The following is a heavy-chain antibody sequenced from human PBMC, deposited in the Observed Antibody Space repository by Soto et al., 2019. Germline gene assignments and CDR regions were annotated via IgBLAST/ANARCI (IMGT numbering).Heavy chain of an antibody. CDR1: GFTFSSYG. D-gene: IGHD3-3*01. Sequence: QVQLVESGGGVVQPGRSLRLSCAASGFTFSSYGMHWVRQAPGKGLEWVAVIWYDGSNKYYADSVKGRFTISRDNSKNALYLQMNSLRAEDTAVYYCAREVVLRFLEWLPQNWFDPWGQGTLVTVSS. CDR2: IWYDGSNK. CDR3: AREVVLRFLEWLPQNWFDP. V-gene: IGHV3-33*01. J-gene: IGHJ5*02.